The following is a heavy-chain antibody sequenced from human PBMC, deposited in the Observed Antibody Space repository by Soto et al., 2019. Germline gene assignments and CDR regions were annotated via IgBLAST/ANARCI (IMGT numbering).Heavy chain of an antibody. D-gene: IGHD2-21*01. Sequence: PSETLGLTCIVSGASLNSGNYYWSWIRQVPGKGLEWIGHIYVTGAVDYNPSLRDRITISQDTSERQFSLNLRLVTAADTAVYYCARLRIATNNYKWFDPWGQGTLVTVSS. CDR2: IYVTGAV. CDR1: GASLNSGNYY. J-gene: IGHJ5*02. V-gene: IGHV4-31*03. CDR3: ARLRIATNNYKWFDP.